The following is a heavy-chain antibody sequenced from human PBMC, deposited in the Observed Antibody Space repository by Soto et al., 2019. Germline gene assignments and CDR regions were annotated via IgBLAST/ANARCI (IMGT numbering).Heavy chain of an antibody. CDR3: SRVFSADCSGGSCYFDP. CDR2: LMPIFGTA. V-gene: IGHV1-69*01. Sequence: QVQLVQSGAEVKKPGSSVKVSCKASGGTFSSYAISWVRQAPGQGLEWMGGLMPIFGTANYAQKFQGRVTITADESTSTAYMELSSLRSEDTAVYYCSRVFSADCSGGSCYFDPWGQGTLVTVSS. CDR1: GGTFSSYA. D-gene: IGHD2-15*01. J-gene: IGHJ5*02.